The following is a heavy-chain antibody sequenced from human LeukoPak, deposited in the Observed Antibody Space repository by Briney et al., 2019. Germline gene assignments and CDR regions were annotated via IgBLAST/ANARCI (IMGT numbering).Heavy chain of an antibody. CDR1: GFTFSSYG. D-gene: IGHD6-13*01. Sequence: EAAGSLRLSCAASGFTFSSYGMHWVRQAPAKRLEWAAVISYDGSNKYYADSVKGRFTISRDNSKNTLYLQMNSLRAEDTAVYYCARDVKQQPDYWGQGTLVTVSS. J-gene: IGHJ4*02. V-gene: IGHV3-30*03. CDR2: ISYDGSNK. CDR3: ARDVKQQPDY.